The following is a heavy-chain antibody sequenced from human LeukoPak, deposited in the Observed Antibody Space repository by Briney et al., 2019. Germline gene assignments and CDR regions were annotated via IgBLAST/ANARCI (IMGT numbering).Heavy chain of an antibody. D-gene: IGHD1-14*01. CDR3: ASHHMEYFQH. CDR1: GFTFSSYS. Sequence: LRLSCAASGFTFSSYSMNWNRQHPGKGLEWIGYIYYSGSTYYNPSLKSRVTISVDTSKNQFSLKLSSVTAADTAVYYCASHHMEYFQHWGQGTLVTVSS. CDR2: IYYSGST. J-gene: IGHJ1*01. V-gene: IGHV4-31*02.